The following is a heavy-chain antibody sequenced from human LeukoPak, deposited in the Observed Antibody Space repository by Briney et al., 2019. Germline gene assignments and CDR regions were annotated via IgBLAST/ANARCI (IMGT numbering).Heavy chain of an antibody. CDR3: ASYAYYYGAGSYSPFDY. J-gene: IGHJ4*02. CDR2: INHSGST. Sequence: KPSETLSLTCAVYGGSFSGYYWSWIRQPPGKGLEWIGEINHSGSTNYNPSLKGRVTISVDTSKNQFSLKLSSVTAADTAVYYCASYAYYYGAGSYSPFDYWGQGTLVTVSS. V-gene: IGHV4-34*01. D-gene: IGHD3-10*01. CDR1: GGSFSGYY.